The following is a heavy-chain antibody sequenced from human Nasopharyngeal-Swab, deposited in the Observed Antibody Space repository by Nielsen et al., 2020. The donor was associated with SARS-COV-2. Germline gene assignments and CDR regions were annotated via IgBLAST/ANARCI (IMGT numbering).Heavy chain of an antibody. V-gene: IGHV4-34*01. D-gene: IGHD6-19*01. CDR3: ARGSKQWLVRLSRYYYYDMDV. Sequence: WIRQPPGKGLEWIGEINHSGSTNYNPSLKSRVTISVDTSKNQFSLKLSSVTAADTAVYYCARGSKQWLVRLSRYYYYDMDVWGQGTTVTVSS. CDR2: INHSGST. J-gene: IGHJ6*02.